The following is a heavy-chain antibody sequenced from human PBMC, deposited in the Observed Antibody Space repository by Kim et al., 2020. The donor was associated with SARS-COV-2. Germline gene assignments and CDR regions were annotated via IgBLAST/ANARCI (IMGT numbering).Heavy chain of an antibody. J-gene: IGHJ4*02. Sequence: IYYADSVRGRFTISRDNDKTSLYLQMNSLRAEETAVYYCARGPNYSPFDYWGQGTLVTVSS. CDR3: ARGPNYSPFDY. CDR2: I. V-gene: IGHV3-48*03. D-gene: IGHD4-4*01.